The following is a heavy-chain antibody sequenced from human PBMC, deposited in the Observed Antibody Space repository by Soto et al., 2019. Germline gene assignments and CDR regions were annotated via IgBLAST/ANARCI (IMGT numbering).Heavy chain of an antibody. D-gene: IGHD7-27*01. Sequence: PSETLSLTCAVSGCAISSGGYSWSWIRQPPGKGLEWIGYIYHSGSTYYNPSLKSRVTISVDRSKNQFSLKLSSVTAADTAVYYCSRVPGPWGQGTLVTAPQ. J-gene: IGHJ5*02. CDR1: GCAISSGGYS. CDR3: SRVPGP. CDR2: IYHSGST. V-gene: IGHV4-30-2*01.